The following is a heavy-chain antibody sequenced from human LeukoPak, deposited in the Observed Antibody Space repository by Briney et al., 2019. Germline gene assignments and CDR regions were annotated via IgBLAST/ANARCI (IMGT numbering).Heavy chain of an antibody. J-gene: IGHJ4*02. CDR3: ARRGRNSSGWQDYL. CDR1: GRSISSYY. Sequence: PSETLSLTCTVSGRSISSYYWSWIRQPPGKGLEWIANIYHTGSTNYNPSLSSRVTISIDTAKNQFSLKLTSVTAADTAVYYCARRGRNSSGWQDYLWGQGTLVTVSS. V-gene: IGHV4-59*01. CDR2: IYHTGST. D-gene: IGHD6-25*01.